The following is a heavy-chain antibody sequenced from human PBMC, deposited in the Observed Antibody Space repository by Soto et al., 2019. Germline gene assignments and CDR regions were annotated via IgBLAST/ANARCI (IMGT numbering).Heavy chain of an antibody. CDR2: IYYSGST. Sequence: SETLSLTGTVSGGSISSYYWSWIRQPPGKGLEWIGYIYYSGSTNYNPSLKSRVTISVDTSKNQFSLKLSSVTAADTAVYYCARVAAMRNFDYWGQGTLVTVSS. J-gene: IGHJ4*02. V-gene: IGHV4-59*01. D-gene: IGHD2-2*01. CDR1: GGSISSYY. CDR3: ARVAAMRNFDY.